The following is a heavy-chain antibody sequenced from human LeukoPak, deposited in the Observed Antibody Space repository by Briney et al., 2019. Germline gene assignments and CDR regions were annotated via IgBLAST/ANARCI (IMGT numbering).Heavy chain of an antibody. J-gene: IGHJ4*02. V-gene: IGHV4-38-2*02. CDR2: MYHSGST. CDR3: ARVHGSPYHSSGYYYYFDY. CDR1: GYSISSGYY. Sequence: SETLSLTCSVSGYSISSGYYWGWIRQPPGKGLEWIASMYHSGSTYYNPSLKSRVTISVDTSKNQFSLKLSSVTAADTAVYYCARVHGSPYHSSGYYYYFDYCGQGTLVTVSS. D-gene: IGHD3-22*01.